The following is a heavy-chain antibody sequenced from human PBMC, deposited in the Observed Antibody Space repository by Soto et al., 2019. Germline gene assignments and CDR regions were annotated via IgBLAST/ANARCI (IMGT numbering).Heavy chain of an antibody. CDR3: AKGRELLTLHYYYYYGMDV. CDR2: ISSSGSTI. J-gene: IGHJ6*02. V-gene: IGHV3-48*03. D-gene: IGHD1-26*01. CDR1: GFTFSSYE. Sequence: EVQLVESGGGLVQPGGSLRLSCAASGFTFSSYEMNWVRQAPGKGLEWVSYISSSGSTIYYADSVKGRFTISRDNSKNTLYLQMNSLRAEDTAVYYCAKGRELLTLHYYYYYGMDVWGQGTTVTVSS.